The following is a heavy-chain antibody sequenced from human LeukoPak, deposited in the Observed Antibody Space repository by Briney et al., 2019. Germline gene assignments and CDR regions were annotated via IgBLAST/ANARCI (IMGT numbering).Heavy chain of an antibody. Sequence: GGSLRLSCAASGFTFDDYAMHWVRQAPGKGLEGVSGISWNSGSIGYADSVEGRFTFSRDNARNSLYLQMNSLRAEDTALYYCAKDIERLVTVTTQGGGDYWGQGTLVTVSS. D-gene: IGHD4-17*01. CDR2: ISWNSGSI. CDR1: GFTFDDYA. V-gene: IGHV3-9*01. J-gene: IGHJ4*02. CDR3: AKDIERLVTVTTQGGGDY.